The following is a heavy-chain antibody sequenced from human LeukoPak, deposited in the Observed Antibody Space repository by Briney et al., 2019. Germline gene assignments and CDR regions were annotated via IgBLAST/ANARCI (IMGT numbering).Heavy chain of an antibody. J-gene: IGHJ2*01. Sequence: ASVKVSCEASGSTFTGYYMHWVRQAPGQGLEWMGWINPNSGGTNYAQKFQGRVTMTRDTSISTAYMELSRLRSDDTAVYYCARAAAAMVTGWYFDLWGRGTLVTVSS. V-gene: IGHV1-2*02. CDR1: GSTFTGYY. D-gene: IGHD5-18*01. CDR3: ARAAAAMVTGWYFDL. CDR2: INPNSGGT.